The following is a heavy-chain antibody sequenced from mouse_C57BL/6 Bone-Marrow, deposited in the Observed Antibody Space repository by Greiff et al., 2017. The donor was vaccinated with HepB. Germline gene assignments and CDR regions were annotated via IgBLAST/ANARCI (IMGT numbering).Heavy chain of an antibody. D-gene: IGHD1-1*01. J-gene: IGHJ1*03. Sequence: EVMLVESGGGLVQSGRSLRLSCATSGFTFSDFYMEWVRQAPGKGLEWIAASRNKANDYTTEYSASVKGRFIVSRDTSQSILYLQMNALRAEDTAIYYCARDYYGSSHWYFDVWGTGTPVTVSS. CDR1: GFTFSDFY. CDR3: ARDYYGSSHWYFDV. V-gene: IGHV7-1*01. CDR2: SRNKANDYTT.